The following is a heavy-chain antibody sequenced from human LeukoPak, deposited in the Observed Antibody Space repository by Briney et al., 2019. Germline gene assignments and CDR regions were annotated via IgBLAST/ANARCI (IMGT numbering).Heavy chain of an antibody. J-gene: IGHJ4*02. Sequence: TSETLSLTCTVSGGSISSSSYYWGWIRQPPGKGLEWIGSICYSGSTYYNPSLKSRVTISVDTSKYQFSLKLSSVTAADTAVYYCARRRRTYYYDSSGYGYFDYWGQGTLVTVSS. CDR2: ICYSGST. CDR1: GGSISSSSYY. CDR3: ARRRRTYYYDSSGYGYFDY. D-gene: IGHD3-22*01. V-gene: IGHV4-39*01.